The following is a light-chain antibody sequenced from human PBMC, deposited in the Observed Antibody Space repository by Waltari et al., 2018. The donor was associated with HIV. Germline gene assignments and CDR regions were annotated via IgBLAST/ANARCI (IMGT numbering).Light chain of an antibody. CDR1: SSAVATYTL. Sequence: QSALTQPASVSGSPGQSITISCTRPSSAVATYTLVSWYQQHPGKAPKLMIYEVSKRPSGVSDRFSGSKSGDTASLTISGLQAEDEADYYCCSYVSNVIFGGGTKLTVL. V-gene: IGLV2-23*02. CDR2: EVS. J-gene: IGLJ2*01. CDR3: CSYVSNVI.